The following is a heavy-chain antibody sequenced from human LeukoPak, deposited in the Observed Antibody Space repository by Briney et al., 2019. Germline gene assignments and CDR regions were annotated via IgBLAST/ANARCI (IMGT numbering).Heavy chain of an antibody. CDR1: GFTFSDYY. CDR2: ISSSGSTI. Sequence: GGSLRLSCAASGFTFSDYYMSWIRQAPGKGLEWVSYISSSGSTIYYADSVKGRFTISRDNSKNTLYLQMNSLRAEDTAVYYCARKEYYYDSSGYYRYPLIDYWGQGTLVTVSS. J-gene: IGHJ4*02. D-gene: IGHD3-22*01. V-gene: IGHV3-11*04. CDR3: ARKEYYYDSSGYYRYPLIDY.